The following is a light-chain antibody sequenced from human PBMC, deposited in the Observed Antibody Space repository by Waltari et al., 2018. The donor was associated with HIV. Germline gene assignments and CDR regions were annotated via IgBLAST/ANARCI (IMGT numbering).Light chain of an antibody. J-gene: IGLJ3*02. CDR3: AAWDDSLSGWV. CDR1: SSNIGSTD. V-gene: IGLV1-47*01. CDR2: RNN. Sequence: QSVLTQPPSASGTPGQRVTISCSGSSSNIGSTDVYWYQQLPGTAPKLLIYRNNQRPSGVPVRFSGSKSGTSASLAISGLRSEDEADYYCAAWDDSLSGWVFGGGTKLTVL.